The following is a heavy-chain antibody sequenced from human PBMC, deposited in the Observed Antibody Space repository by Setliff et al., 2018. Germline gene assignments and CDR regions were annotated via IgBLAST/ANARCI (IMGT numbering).Heavy chain of an antibody. CDR3: ARVGSSSRYGGGFDI. CDR2: IYYSGTT. V-gene: IGHV4-59*01. J-gene: IGHJ3*02. Sequence: PSETLSLTCTVSGGSLSSYYWSWIRQPPGKGLEWIGHIYYSGTTNYNASLKNRVSISVDTSKNHFSLKLNSVTAADTAVYYCARVGSSSRYGGGFDIWGQGTMVTVSS. D-gene: IGHD6-13*01. CDR1: GGSLSSYY.